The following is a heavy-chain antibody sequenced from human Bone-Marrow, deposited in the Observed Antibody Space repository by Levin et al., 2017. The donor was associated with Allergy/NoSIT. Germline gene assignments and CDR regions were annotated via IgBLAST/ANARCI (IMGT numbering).Heavy chain of an antibody. CDR1: GGSLRSGGYS. CDR3: ARGLSWGDYHYFDR. CDR2: IYQTGTT. V-gene: IGHV4-30-2*01. D-gene: IGHD4-17*01. J-gene: IGHJ5*02. Sequence: SQTLSLPCAVSGGSLRSGGYSSTWIRQPPGKSLEWIGYIYQTGTTNYNPSLESRVTISLDRSKNQFSLTLTSVTAADTAVYFCARGLSWGDYHYFDRWGPGILVTVSS.